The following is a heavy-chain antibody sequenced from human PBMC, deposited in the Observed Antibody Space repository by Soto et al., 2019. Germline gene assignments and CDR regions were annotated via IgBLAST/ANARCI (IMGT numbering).Heavy chain of an antibody. D-gene: IGHD1-26*01. CDR2: INHSGST. J-gene: IGHJ5*02. CDR3: ARARGGSVRRSWFDP. Sequence: QVQLQQWGAGLLKPSETLSLTCAVYGGSFSGYYWSWIRQPPGKGLEWIGEINHSGSTNYNPSLKSRVTISVDTSKNQFSLKLSSVTAADTAVYYCARARGGSVRRSWFDPWGQGTLVTVSS. V-gene: IGHV4-34*01. CDR1: GGSFSGYY.